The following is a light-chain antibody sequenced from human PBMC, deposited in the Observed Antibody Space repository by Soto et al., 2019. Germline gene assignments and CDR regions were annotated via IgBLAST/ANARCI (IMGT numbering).Light chain of an antibody. V-gene: IGLV1-44*01. CDR1: SSNIGGNA. Sequence: QSVLTQPPSASGTPGQRVTISCSGSSSNIGGNAVNWYQQLPGTAPKLLIYSNNQRPSGVPDRFSGSKSGTSASLAISGLQSEEEADYYCAAWDDSLNGHVIGTGTKLTVL. CDR2: SNN. J-gene: IGLJ1*01. CDR3: AAWDDSLNGHV.